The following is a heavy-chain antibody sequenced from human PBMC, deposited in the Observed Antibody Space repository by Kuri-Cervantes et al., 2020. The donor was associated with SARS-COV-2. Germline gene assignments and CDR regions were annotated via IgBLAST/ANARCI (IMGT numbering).Heavy chain of an antibody. Sequence: SETLSLTCTVSGGSISSGSYYWSWIRQPAGKGLEWIGYIYTSGSTTYNPSLKSRVTISIDTSKNQVSLRLTSATAADTAVYYCGRVSWLQMRHRYSDSWGQGTLVTVSS. D-gene: IGHD5-24*01. V-gene: IGHV4-61*09. CDR3: GRVSWLQMRHRYSDS. CDR1: GGSISSGSYY. J-gene: IGHJ4*02. CDR2: IYTSGST.